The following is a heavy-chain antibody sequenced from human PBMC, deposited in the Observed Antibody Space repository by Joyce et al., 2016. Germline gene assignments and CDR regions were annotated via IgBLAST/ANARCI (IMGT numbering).Heavy chain of an antibody. CDR1: GFTCSAYV. J-gene: IGHJ4*02. V-gene: IGHV3-33*03. CDR2: ILYYGSKK. D-gene: IGHD2/OR15-2a*01. CDR3: AKTLAFYSHSGAIDY. Sequence: QVQLVESGGGVVQPGRSLRLSCAASGFTCSAYVMHWVRQAPGKGLEWVAVILYYGSKKYFADSVKGRFTISRDNSKNTVYLQMSSLRDEDTAVYYCAKTLAFYSHSGAIDYWGQGTLVTVSS.